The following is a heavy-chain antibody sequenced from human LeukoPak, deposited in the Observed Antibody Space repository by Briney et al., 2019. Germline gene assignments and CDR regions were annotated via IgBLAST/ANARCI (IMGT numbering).Heavy chain of an antibody. Sequence: GASVKVSCKASGYTFTGSYMNWMRQAPGQGLECMGWINPDSGDTNYAQKFQGRVTMTRDTSISTAYMELSRLRSDDTAVYYCARSSRTSVTIFGVVVYWGQGTLVTVSS. J-gene: IGHJ4*02. V-gene: IGHV1-2*02. CDR1: GYTFTGSY. CDR3: ARSSRTSVTIFGVVVY. CDR2: INPDSGDT. D-gene: IGHD3-3*01.